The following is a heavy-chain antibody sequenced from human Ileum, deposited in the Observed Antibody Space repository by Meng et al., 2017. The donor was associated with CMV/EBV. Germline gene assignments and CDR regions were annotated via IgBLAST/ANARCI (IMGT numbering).Heavy chain of an antibody. Sequence: GGSLRLSCSAFGFTFCSYGVSWVRQAPGKGLGWVSAITCSGRTTYYADPVKGRFTISRDNSKNTLYLHMNSLRAEDTAVYYCAKIDQQQNYFDCWGQGTLVTVSS. V-gene: IGHV3-23*01. CDR1: GFTFCSYG. D-gene: IGHD6-13*01. J-gene: IGHJ4*02. CDR2: ITCSGRTT. CDR3: AKIDQQQNYFDC.